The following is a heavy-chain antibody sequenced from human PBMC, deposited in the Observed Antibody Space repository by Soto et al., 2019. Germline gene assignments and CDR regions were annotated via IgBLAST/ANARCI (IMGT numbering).Heavy chain of an antibody. CDR2: ISYDGSNK. V-gene: IGHV3-30*18. D-gene: IGHD2-15*01. J-gene: IGHJ4*02. CDR1: GFTFISYG. Sequence: QVQLVESGGGVVQPGRSLRLSCAASGFTFISYGMHWVRQAPGKGLEWVAVISYDGSNKYYADSVKGRFTISRDNSKNTLYLQMNSLRAEDTAVYYCAKERDIVVVVAPLDYWGQGTLVTVSS. CDR3: AKERDIVVVVAPLDY.